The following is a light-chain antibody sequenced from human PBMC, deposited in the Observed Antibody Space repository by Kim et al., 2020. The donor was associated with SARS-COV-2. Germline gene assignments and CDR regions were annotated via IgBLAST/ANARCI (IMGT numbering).Light chain of an antibody. Sequence: SASVGDRVTITCRASQSVSSWLAWYQQKPGKAPKLLIYKATGLESGVPSRFSGSGVGTEFTLTISSLQPDDFATYYCQQYNSWWTFGQGTKVDIK. V-gene: IGKV1-5*03. CDR3: QQYNSWWT. CDR1: QSVSSW. J-gene: IGKJ1*01. CDR2: KAT.